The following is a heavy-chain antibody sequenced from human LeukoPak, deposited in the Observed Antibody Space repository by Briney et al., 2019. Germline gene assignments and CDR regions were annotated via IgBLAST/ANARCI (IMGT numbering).Heavy chain of an antibody. CDR3: ARESSGWLQLYDY. V-gene: IGHV3-66*01. CDR1: GFTVSSKY. CDR2: IYSGGST. D-gene: IGHD5-24*01. J-gene: IGHJ4*02. Sequence: GGSLTLSCADAGFTVSSKYRSWVRQAPGKGLEWVSVIYSGGSTYYADSVKGRFTISRDNSKNTVYLQMNSLRAEDTAVYYCARESSGWLQLYDYWGQGTLVTVSS.